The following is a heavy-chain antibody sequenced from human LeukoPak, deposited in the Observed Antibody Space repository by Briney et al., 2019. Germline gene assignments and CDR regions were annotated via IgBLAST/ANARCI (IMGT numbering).Heavy chain of an antibody. V-gene: IGHV1-2*06. CDR1: GYTFTNYH. CDR3: ARDLPFED. CDR2: IYPSSGST. J-gene: IGHJ4*02. Sequence: ASVKVSCKAPGYTFTNYHMHWVRQAPGQGLEWMGRIYPSSGSTNYAQKFQGRITLTTDTSINTAYMELSRLRFDDTAVYYCARDLPFEDWGQGTLVTVSS. D-gene: IGHD2/OR15-2a*01.